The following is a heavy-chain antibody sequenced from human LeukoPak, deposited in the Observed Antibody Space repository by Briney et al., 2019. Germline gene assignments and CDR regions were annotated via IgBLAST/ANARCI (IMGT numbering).Heavy chain of an antibody. CDR1: GGSISSYY. V-gene: IGHV4-59*01. CDR3: ARTLTGYYPHYYYYGMDV. J-gene: IGHJ6*02. D-gene: IGHD3-9*01. Sequence: SETLSLTCTVSGGSISSYYWSWIRQPPGKGLEWIGYIYYSGSTNYNPSLKGRVTISVDTSKNQFSLKLSSVTAADTAVYYCARTLTGYYPHYYYYGMDVWGQGTTVTVSS. CDR2: IYYSGST.